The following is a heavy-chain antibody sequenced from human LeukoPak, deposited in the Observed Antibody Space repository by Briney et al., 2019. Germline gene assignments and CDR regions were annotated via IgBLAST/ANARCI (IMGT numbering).Heavy chain of an antibody. V-gene: IGHV3-30-3*01. CDR2: ISYDGSNK. CDR3: AREDIAVAGTYFDP. Sequence: GGSLRLSCAASGFTFSSYAMHWVRQAPGKGLEWVAVISYDGSNKYYADSVKGRFTISRDNSKNTLYLQISSLRAEDTAVYYCAREDIAVAGTYFDPWGQGTLVTVSS. D-gene: IGHD6-19*01. J-gene: IGHJ5*02. CDR1: GFTFSSYA.